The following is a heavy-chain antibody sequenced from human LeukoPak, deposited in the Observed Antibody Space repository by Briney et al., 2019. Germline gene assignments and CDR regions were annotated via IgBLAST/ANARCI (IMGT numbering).Heavy chain of an antibody. CDR1: GGSISSGDYY. Sequence: SETLSLTCTVSGGSISSGDYYWSWIRQPPGKGLEWIGYIYYSGSTYYNPSLKSRVTISVDTSKNQFSLKLSSVTAADTAVYYCARDPGYCSGDSCYGGQYYFDYWGQGTLVTVSS. V-gene: IGHV4-30-4*01. CDR3: ARDPGYCSGDSCYGGQYYFDY. D-gene: IGHD2-15*01. J-gene: IGHJ4*02. CDR2: IYYSGST.